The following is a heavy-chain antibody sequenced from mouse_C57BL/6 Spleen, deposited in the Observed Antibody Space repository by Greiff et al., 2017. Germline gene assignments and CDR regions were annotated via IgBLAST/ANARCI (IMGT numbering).Heavy chain of an antibody. D-gene: IGHD1-1*01. Sequence: VQLQQPGAELVKPGASVKLSCKASGYTFTSYWMHWVKQRPGQGLEWIGMIHTNSGSTNYNEKFKSKATLTVDKSSSTAYMQLSSLTSEDSAVYYCAREGITTVVARAMDYWGQGTSVTVSS. CDR3: AREGITTVVARAMDY. CDR1: GYTFTSYW. CDR2: IHTNSGST. V-gene: IGHV1-64*01. J-gene: IGHJ4*01.